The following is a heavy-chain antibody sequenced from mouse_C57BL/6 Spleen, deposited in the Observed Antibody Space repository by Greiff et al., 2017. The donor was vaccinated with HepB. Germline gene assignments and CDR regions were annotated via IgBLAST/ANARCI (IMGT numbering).Heavy chain of an antibody. CDR3: ARHGDGSSSAWFAY. CDR2: FYPGSGSI. D-gene: IGHD1-1*01. J-gene: IGHJ3*01. Sequence: QVHVKQSGAELVKPGASVKLSCKASGYTFTEYTIHWVKQWSGQGLEWIGWFYPGSGSIKYNEKFKDKATLTADKSSSTVYIELSRLTSEDSAVYFCARHGDGSSSAWFAYWGQGTLVTVSA. CDR1: GYTFTEYT. V-gene: IGHV1-62-2*01.